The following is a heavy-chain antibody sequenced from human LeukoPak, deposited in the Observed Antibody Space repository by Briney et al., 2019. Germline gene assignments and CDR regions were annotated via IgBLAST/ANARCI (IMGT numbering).Heavy chain of an antibody. CDR3: AAGIDFDYSMISDY. D-gene: IGHD4-11*01. J-gene: IGHJ4*02. Sequence: ASVKVSCKASGYTFTGYYMHWVRQAPGQGVEWMGWINLNSGGTNYAQKLQGRVTMTTATSISTAYLELRRLRFDDTAVYYCAAGIDFDYSMISDYWGQGTLVTVSS. V-gene: IGHV1-2*02. CDR2: INLNSGGT. CDR1: GYTFTGYY.